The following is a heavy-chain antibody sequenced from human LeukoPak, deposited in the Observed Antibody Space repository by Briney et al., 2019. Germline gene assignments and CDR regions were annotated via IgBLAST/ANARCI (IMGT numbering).Heavy chain of an antibody. D-gene: IGHD3-10*01. CDR2: ISSSSSYI. CDR3: ASGTNYYGSGSPHNWFDP. CDR1: GFTFSSYS. Sequence: PGGSLRLSCAASGFTFSSYSMNWVRQAPGKGLEWVSSISSSSSYIYYADSVKGRFTISRDNAKNSLYLQMNSLRAEDTAVCYCASGTNYYGSGSPHNWFDPWGQGTLVTVSS. V-gene: IGHV3-21*01. J-gene: IGHJ5*02.